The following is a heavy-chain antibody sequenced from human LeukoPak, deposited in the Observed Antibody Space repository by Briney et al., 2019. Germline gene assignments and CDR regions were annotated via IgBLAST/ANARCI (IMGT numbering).Heavy chain of an antibody. CDR1: GGSISSYY. V-gene: IGHV4-30-4*01. D-gene: IGHD6-19*01. J-gene: IGHJ5*02. CDR3: ARSSQWLVPRNWFDP. Sequence: SETLSLTCTVSGGSISSYYWSWIRQPPGKGLEWIGYIYYSGSTYYNPSLKSRVTISVDTSKNQFSLKLSSVTAADTAVYYCARSSQWLVPRNWFDPWGQGTLVTVSS. CDR2: IYYSGST.